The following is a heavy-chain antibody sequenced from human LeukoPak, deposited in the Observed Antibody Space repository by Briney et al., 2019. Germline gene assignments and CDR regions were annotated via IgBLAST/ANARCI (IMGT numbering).Heavy chain of an antibody. J-gene: IGHJ4*02. CDR1: GHTFTAYY. V-gene: IGHV1-2*06. D-gene: IGHD5-24*01. CDR2: INPNSGGT. CDR3: ARIGSNYNFDY. Sequence: ASVKVSCKTSGHTFTAYYMHWVRQAPGQGLEWMGRINPNSGGTNYAQKFQGRVTLTRDTSISTAYIEMSGLTSDDAAVYFCARIGSNYNFDYWGQGTLVTVSS.